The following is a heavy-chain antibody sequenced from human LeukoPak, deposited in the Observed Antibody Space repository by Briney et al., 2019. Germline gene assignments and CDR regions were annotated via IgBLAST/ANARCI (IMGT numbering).Heavy chain of an antibody. Sequence: GGSLRLSCAASAFTFSNYWMSWVRQAPGKGLDWVANIKQDGSEKQYVESVKGRFTISRDNAKNSLYLQMNSLRAEDTAVYYCARRGLRSQSGKAYYGSDVWGQGTTVTVSS. CDR2: IKQDGSEK. D-gene: IGHD3-10*01. CDR1: AFTFSNYW. CDR3: ARRGLRSQSGKAYYGSDV. J-gene: IGHJ6*02. V-gene: IGHV3-7*01.